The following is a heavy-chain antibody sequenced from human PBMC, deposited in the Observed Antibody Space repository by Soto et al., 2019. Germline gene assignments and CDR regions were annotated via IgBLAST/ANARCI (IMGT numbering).Heavy chain of an antibody. J-gene: IGHJ5*02. V-gene: IGHV2-5*02. Sequence: QITLKESGPTLVKPTQTLTLTCNLSGFSLSTSGVGVGWIRQPPGKALEWLALIFWDDDKRYRTSLKSRPTTTKYTPKNQVVLTMTNMDPVDTATYYCAHTTTPAMGWFDLWGQGSLVTVSS. CDR2: IFWDDDK. D-gene: IGHD3-16*01. CDR3: AHTTTPAMGWFDL. CDR1: GFSLSTSGVG.